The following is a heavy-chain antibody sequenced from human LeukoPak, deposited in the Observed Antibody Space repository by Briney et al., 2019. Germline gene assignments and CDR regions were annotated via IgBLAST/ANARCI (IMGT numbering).Heavy chain of an antibody. Sequence: GGSLRLSCAASGFTFSSYEMNWVRQAPGKGLEWVSYISSSGSTIYYADSVKGRFTISRDNAKNSLYLQMNSLRAEDTAVYYCARDDANDILTGYYDYWGQGTLVTVSS. J-gene: IGHJ4*02. CDR1: GFTFSSYE. CDR2: ISSSGSTI. D-gene: IGHD3-9*01. V-gene: IGHV3-48*03. CDR3: ARDDANDILTGYYDY.